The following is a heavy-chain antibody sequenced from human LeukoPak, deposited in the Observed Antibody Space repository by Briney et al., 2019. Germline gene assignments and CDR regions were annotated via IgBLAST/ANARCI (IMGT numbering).Heavy chain of an antibody. Sequence: GGSLRLSCAASGFTFSSYWMSWVRQAPGKGLEWVANIKQDGSEKYYVDSVKGRFTISRDNAKNSLYLRMNSLRAEDTAVYYCARDVGPLYYYYYMDVWGKGTTVTVSS. D-gene: IGHD1-26*01. J-gene: IGHJ6*03. CDR2: IKQDGSEK. V-gene: IGHV3-7*01. CDR1: GFTFSSYW. CDR3: ARDVGPLYYYYYMDV.